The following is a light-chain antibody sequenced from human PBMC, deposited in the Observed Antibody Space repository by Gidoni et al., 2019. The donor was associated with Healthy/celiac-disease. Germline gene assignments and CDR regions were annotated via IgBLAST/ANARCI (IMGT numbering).Light chain of an antibody. V-gene: IGKV2-28*01. J-gene: IGKJ2*02. CDR1: QSLLHSNGYNY. Sequence: DIVMTQSPLSLPVTPGEPASISCRSSQSLLHSNGYNYLDWYLQKTGQSPQLLIYLGSNRASGVPDRFSGNGSGTDFTLKISRVEAEDVGVYYCMQALQTPCTFGQGTKLEIK. CDR3: MQALQTPCT. CDR2: LGS.